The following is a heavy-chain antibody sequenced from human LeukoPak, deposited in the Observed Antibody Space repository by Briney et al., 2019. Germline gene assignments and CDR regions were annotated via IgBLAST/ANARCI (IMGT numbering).Heavy chain of an antibody. CDR1: GGSISSGSYY. CDR3: ARDQYSWDYYYYYMDV. J-gene: IGHJ6*03. CDR2: IYYSGST. D-gene: IGHD5-18*01. Sequence: PSQTLSLTCTVSGGSISSGSYYWSWIRQPPGKGLEWIGYIYYSGSTNYNPSLKSRVTISVDTSKNQFSLKLSSVTAADTAVYYCARDQYSWDYYYYYMDVWGKGTTVTVSS. V-gene: IGHV4-61*01.